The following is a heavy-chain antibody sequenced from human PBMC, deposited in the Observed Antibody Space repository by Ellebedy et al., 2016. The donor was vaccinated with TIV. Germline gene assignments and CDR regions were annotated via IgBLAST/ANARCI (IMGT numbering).Heavy chain of an antibody. Sequence: AASVKVSCKASGYTFTDYYLHWVRQAPGQGLEWLGWINPNSGGTNFAQNFQGWVTLTRDTTITTAYMELSSLTSDDTATAVFDWARGGSSNWYEAFDFWGQGTLVTASS. V-gene: IGHV1-2*04. CDR2: INPNSGGT. J-gene: IGHJ4*02. D-gene: IGHD6-13*01. CDR1: GYTFTDYY. CDR3: DWARGGSSNWYEAFDF.